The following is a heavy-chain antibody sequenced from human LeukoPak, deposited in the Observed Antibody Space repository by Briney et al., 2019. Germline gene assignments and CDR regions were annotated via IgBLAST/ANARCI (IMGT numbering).Heavy chain of an antibody. CDR2: IYYSGST. Sequence: SQTLSLTCTVSGGSISSGSYYWSWIRQHPGKGLEWIGYIYYSGSTYYNPSLKSRVTISADTSKNQFSLKLSSVTAADTAVYYCARARSAAGNFDYWGQGTLVTVSS. D-gene: IGHD6-13*01. CDR3: ARARSAAGNFDY. CDR1: GGSISSGSYY. J-gene: IGHJ4*02. V-gene: IGHV4-31*03.